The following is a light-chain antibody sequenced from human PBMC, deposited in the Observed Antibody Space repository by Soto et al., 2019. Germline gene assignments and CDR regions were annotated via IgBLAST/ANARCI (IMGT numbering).Light chain of an antibody. Sequence: EIGLTQSPGTLSLYPGERATLSCWASQSVSSYLAWYQQKPGQAPRLLIYDASNRATGVPARFSGGGSGTDFTLTISSLEPEDFAVYYCQQRRTWPLTFGGRSMV. J-gene: IGKJ4*01. V-gene: IGKV3-11*01. CDR3: QQRRTWPLT. CDR2: DAS. CDR1: QSVSSY.